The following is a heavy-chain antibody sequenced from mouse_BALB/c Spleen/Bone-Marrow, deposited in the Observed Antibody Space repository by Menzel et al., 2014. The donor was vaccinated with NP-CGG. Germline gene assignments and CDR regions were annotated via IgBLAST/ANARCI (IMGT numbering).Heavy chain of an antibody. CDR1: GFDFSRYW. Sequence: DVMLVESGGGLVQPGGSLNLSCAASGFDFSRYWMSWARQAPGKGQEWIEEINQGSSTINYRPSLKDKFIISRDNAKNTQYLQMSKVRSEDKRLYYCARLLTGRAMDSWGQGTSITVST. CDR3: ARLLTGRAMDS. CDR2: INQGSSTI. V-gene: IGHV4-2*02. J-gene: IGHJ4*01.